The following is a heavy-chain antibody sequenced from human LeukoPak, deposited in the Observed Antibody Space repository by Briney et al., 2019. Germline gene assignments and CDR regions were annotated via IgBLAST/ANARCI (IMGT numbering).Heavy chain of an antibody. V-gene: IGHV1-8*03. D-gene: IGHD6-19*01. CDR3: ARVLGAVAGTHAFDI. J-gene: IGHJ3*02. Sequence: ASVKVSCKASGYTLSRYDLNWVRQATGQGLEWMGWMNPNSGSTGYAQRFEGRVTISSDTSINTAYLELSNLRSDDTAVYYCARVLGAVAGTHAFDIWGQGTMVTVSS. CDR2: MNPNSGST. CDR1: GYTLSRYD.